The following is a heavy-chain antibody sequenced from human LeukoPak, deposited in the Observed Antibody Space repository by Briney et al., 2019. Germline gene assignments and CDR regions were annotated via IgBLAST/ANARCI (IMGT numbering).Heavy chain of an antibody. D-gene: IGHD3-22*01. CDR1: GGSIRGSNW. CDR3: ARESSGHYRLFDH. CDR2: IYESGTT. J-gene: IGHJ4*02. Sequence: SETLSLTCVVSGGSIRGSNWWSWVCQPPGKGLEWIGEIYESGTTNYNPSLKSRVIISVDKSKNQFSLKLSSVTAADTAVYFCARESSGHYRLFDHWGQGTLVTISS. V-gene: IGHV4-4*02.